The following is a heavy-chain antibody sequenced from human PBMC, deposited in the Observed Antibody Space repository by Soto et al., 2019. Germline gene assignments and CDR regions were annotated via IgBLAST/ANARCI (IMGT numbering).Heavy chain of an antibody. CDR3: ARGSPSFGVVTPRPNWFDP. CDR1: GGSISSGGYY. CDR2: IYYSGST. V-gene: IGHV4-31*03. J-gene: IGHJ5*02. D-gene: IGHD3-3*01. Sequence: PSETLSLTCTVSGGSISSGGYYWSWIRQHPGKGLEWIGYIYYSGSTYYNPSLKSRVTISVDTSKNQFSLKLSSVTAADTAVYYCARGSPSFGVVTPRPNWFDPWGQGTLVTVSS.